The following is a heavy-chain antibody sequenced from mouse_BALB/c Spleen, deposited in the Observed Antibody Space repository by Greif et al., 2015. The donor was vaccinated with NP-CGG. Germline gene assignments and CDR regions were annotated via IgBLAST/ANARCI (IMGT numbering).Heavy chain of an antibody. V-gene: IGHV1-9*01. CDR1: GYTFSSYW. Sequence: VQLQQSGAELMKPGASVKISCKATGYTFSSYWIEWVKQRPGHGLEWIGEILPGSGSTNYNEKFKGKATFTADTSSNTAYMQLSSLTSEDSAVYYCARHGNQGNFDYWGQGTTLTVSS. D-gene: IGHD1-2*01. CDR3: ARHGNQGNFDY. CDR2: ILPGSGST. J-gene: IGHJ2*01.